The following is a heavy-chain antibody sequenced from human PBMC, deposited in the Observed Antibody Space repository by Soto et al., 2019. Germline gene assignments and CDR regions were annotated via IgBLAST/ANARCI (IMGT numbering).Heavy chain of an antibody. J-gene: IGHJ2*01. V-gene: IGHV1-8*01. CDR3: AIAGGNGIVDSFDL. D-gene: IGHD2-15*01. CDR1: GYTFTSYD. CDR2: MNPNSGNT. Sequence: QVQLVQSGAEVKKPGASVKVSCKASGYTFTSYDINWVRQATGQGLEWMGWMNPNSGNTGYAQKFQGRVTMTRNTSINTDNMELSSLGSEDTAVYYCAIAGGNGIVDSFDLWGRGTLVTVSS.